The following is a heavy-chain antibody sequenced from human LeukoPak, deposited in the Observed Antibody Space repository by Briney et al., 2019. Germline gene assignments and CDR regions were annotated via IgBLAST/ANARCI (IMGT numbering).Heavy chain of an antibody. D-gene: IGHD3/OR15-3a*01. V-gene: IGHV1-18*01. CDR3: ARERLGLRAFDI. CDR1: GYTFTSYG. Sequence: ASVTVSCKASGYTFTSYGISWVRQAPGQGLEWMGWISAYNGNTNYAQKLQGRVTMTTDTSTSTAYMELRSLRSDDTAVYYCARERLGLRAFDIWGQGTMVTVSS. J-gene: IGHJ3*02. CDR2: ISAYNGNT.